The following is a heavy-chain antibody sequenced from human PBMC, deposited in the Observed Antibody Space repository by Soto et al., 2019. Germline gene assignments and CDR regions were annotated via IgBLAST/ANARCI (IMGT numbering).Heavy chain of an antibody. CDR1: GDSISSDKW. Sequence: QVQLQESGPGLVKPSGTLSLTCAVSGDSISSDKWWSWVRPPPGKGLEWIGEIHHSGRTDYNPSLKSRVTILVEKSKNQVSLELSSMPAADTAVYYCARGGDWQFDYVGQGSPITVSS. CDR3: ARGGDWQFDY. J-gene: IGHJ4*02. V-gene: IGHV4-4*02. D-gene: IGHD2-21*02. CDR2: IHHSGRT.